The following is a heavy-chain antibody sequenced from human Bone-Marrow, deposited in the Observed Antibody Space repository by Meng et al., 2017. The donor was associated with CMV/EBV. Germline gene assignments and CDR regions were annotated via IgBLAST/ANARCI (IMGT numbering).Heavy chain of an antibody. J-gene: IGHJ6*02. CDR3: ARDRSFGEQLRPYYYGMDV. V-gene: IGHV1-69*05. CDR2: IIPIFGTA. Sequence: SVKVSCKASGGTFSSYAISWVRQAPGQGLEWMGGIIPIFGTANYAQKFQGRVTITTDESTSTAYMELSSLRSEDTAVYYCARDRSFGEQLRPYYYGMDVWGQGTTVTVSS. CDR1: GGTFSSYA. D-gene: IGHD6-6*01.